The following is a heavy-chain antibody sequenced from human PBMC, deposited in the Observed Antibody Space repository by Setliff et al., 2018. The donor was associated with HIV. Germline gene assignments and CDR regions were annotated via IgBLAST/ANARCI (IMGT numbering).Heavy chain of an antibody. CDR2: IIPVFATP. CDR3: AIASGDCRSGVCYIGVHKTPDTYYCDS. CDR1: GGTFSRSA. D-gene: IGHD2-8*01. Sequence: GASVKVSCKASGGTFSRSAINWVRQAPGQGLEWMGGIIPVFATPNYAQKFQGRVTITTDELMTTAYMELTRLRSEDTAVYFCAIASGDCRSGVCYIGVHKTPDTYYCDSWGQGTLVTVSS. J-gene: IGHJ4*02. V-gene: IGHV1-69*05.